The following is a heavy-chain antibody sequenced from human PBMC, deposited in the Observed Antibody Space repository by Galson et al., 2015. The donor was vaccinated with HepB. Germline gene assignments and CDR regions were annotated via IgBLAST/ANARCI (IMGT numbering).Heavy chain of an antibody. CDR2: IYYSGST. Sequence: ETLSLTCTVSGGSISSYYWSWIRQPPGKGLEWIGYIYYSGSTNYNPSLKSRVTISVDTSKNQFSLKLSSVTAADTAVYYCARAVEMATANYGMDVWGQGTTVTVSS. CDR1: GGSISSYY. D-gene: IGHD5-24*01. J-gene: IGHJ6*02. V-gene: IGHV4-59*01. CDR3: ARAVEMATANYGMDV.